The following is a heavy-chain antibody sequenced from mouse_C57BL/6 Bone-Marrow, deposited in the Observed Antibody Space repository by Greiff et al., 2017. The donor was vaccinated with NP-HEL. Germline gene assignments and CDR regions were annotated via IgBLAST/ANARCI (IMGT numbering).Heavy chain of an antibody. J-gene: IGHJ4*01. CDR3: ARTGDYDGGHYYAMDY. CDR1: GYTFTDYY. V-gene: IGHV1-19*01. Sequence: EVQLQESGPVLVKPGASVKMSCKASGYTFTDYYMNWVKQSHGKSLEWIGVINPYNGGTSYNQKFKGKATLTVDKSSSTAYMELNSLTSEDSAVYYCARTGDYDGGHYYAMDYWGQGTSVTVSS. D-gene: IGHD2-4*01. CDR2: INPYNGGT.